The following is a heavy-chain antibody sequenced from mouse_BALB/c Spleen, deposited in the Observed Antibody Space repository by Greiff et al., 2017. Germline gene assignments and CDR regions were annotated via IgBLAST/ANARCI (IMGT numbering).Heavy chain of an antibody. CDR1: GFTFSSFG. D-gene: IGHD4-1*01. CDR3: ARRANWDMGYAMDY. Sequence: EVKLMESGGGLVQPGGSRKLSCAASGFTFSSFGMHWVRQAPEKGLEWVAYISSGSSTIYYADTVKGRFTISRDNPKNTLFLQMTSLRSEDTAMYYCARRANWDMGYAMDYWGQGTSVTVSS. J-gene: IGHJ4*01. CDR2: ISSGSSTI. V-gene: IGHV5-17*02.